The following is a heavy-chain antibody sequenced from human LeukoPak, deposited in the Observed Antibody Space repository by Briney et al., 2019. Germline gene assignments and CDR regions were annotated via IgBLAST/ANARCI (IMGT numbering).Heavy chain of an antibody. CDR1: GFTFSGYD. CDR2: IRSDGSDK. D-gene: IGHD6-13*01. J-gene: IGHJ4*02. Sequence: GGSLRLSCAASGFTFSGYDMHWVRQAPGKGLEWVALIRSDGSDKYYADSVKGRFTISRDNSKNTLFLQMNSLRAEDTAVYYCAKDIAAAGGPCAYWGRGTLVTVSS. V-gene: IGHV3-30*02. CDR3: AKDIAAAGGPCAY.